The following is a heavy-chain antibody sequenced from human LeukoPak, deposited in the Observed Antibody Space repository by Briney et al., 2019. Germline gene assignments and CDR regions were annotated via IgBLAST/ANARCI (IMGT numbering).Heavy chain of an antibody. V-gene: IGHV4-30-4*08. CDR3: ARKGYYGGNYGY. J-gene: IGHJ4*02. Sequence: PSQTLSLTCTVSGGSISSGDYYWSWIRQPPGKGLEWIGYIYYSGSTYYNPSLKSRVTISVDTSKNQFSLKLSSVTAADTAVYYCARKGYYGGNYGYWGQGTLVTVSS. CDR2: IYYSGST. D-gene: IGHD4-23*01. CDR1: GGSISSGDYY.